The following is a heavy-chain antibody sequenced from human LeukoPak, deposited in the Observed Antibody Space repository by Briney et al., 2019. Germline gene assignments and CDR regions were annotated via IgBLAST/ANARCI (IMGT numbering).Heavy chain of an antibody. Sequence: SETLSLTCTVSGGSISSGSYYWRWIRQPAGTGLEWIGRIYTSGSTNYNPSLKSRVTISVDTSKNQFSLKLSSVTAADTAVYYCARDFGYYGSGSRGFVFDPWGQGTLVTVSS. J-gene: IGHJ5*02. CDR3: ARDFGYYGSGSRGFVFDP. V-gene: IGHV4-61*02. D-gene: IGHD3-10*01. CDR1: GGSISSGSYY. CDR2: IYTSGST.